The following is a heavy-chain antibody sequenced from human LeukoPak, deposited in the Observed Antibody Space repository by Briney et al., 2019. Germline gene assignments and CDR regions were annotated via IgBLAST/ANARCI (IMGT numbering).Heavy chain of an antibody. D-gene: IGHD6-19*01. CDR1: GFTFSSYG. Sequence: TGGSLRLSCAASGFTFSSYGMHWVRRAPGKGLEWVAVIWYDGSNKYYADSVKGRFAISRDNSKNTLYLQMNSLRAEDTAVYYCARETYSSGWYDYWGQGTLVTVSS. J-gene: IGHJ4*02. V-gene: IGHV3-33*01. CDR2: IWYDGSNK. CDR3: ARETYSSGWYDY.